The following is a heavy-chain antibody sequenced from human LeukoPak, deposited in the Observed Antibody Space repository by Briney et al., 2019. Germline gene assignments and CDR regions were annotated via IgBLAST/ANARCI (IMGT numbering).Heavy chain of an antibody. J-gene: IGHJ6*02. Sequence: ASAKVSCKASGYTFTSYGISWVRQAPGQGFEWMGWISAYNGNTNYAQKLQGRVTMTTDTSTSTAYMELRSLRSDDTAVYYCARDQVVVVVPAARGYGMDVWGQGTTVTVSS. CDR1: GYTFTSYG. V-gene: IGHV1-18*01. D-gene: IGHD2-2*01. CDR2: ISAYNGNT. CDR3: ARDQVVVVVPAARGYGMDV.